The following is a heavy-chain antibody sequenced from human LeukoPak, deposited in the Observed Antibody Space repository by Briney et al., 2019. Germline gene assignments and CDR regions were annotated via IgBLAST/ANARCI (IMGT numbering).Heavy chain of an antibody. D-gene: IGHD3-22*01. CDR2: IWYDGSNK. CDR3: ARDLYDSSGYYAGYYYGMDV. V-gene: IGHV3-33*08. J-gene: IGHJ6*01. Sequence: PGGSLRLSCAASGFTFSSYGMHWVRQAPGKGLEWVAVIWYDGSNKYYADSVKGRFTISRDNSKNTLYLQMNSLRAEDTAVYYCARDLYDSSGYYAGYYYGMDVWGQGTTVTVSS. CDR1: GFTFSSYG.